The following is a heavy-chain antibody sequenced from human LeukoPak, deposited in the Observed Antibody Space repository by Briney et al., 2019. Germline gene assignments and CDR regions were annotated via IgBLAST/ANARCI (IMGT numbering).Heavy chain of an antibody. CDR2: IWYDGSNK. J-gene: IGHJ4*02. Sequence: GRSLRLSCAASGFTFSSYGMHWVRQAPGKGLEWVAVIWYDGSNKYYADSVKGRFTISRDNSKNTLYLQMNSLRAEDTAVYYCARDIIPYSSGWYGSVDYWGQGTLVIVSS. CDR3: ARDIIPYSSGWYGSVDY. V-gene: IGHV3-33*01. D-gene: IGHD6-19*01. CDR1: GFTFSSYG.